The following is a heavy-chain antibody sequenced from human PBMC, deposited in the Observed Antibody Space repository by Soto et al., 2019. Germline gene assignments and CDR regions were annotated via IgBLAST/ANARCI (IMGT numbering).Heavy chain of an antibody. J-gene: IGHJ4*02. Sequence: SVMVSCQDSGYAFTSYGISWVRQAPGQGLVWMGWISAYNGNTNYAQKLQGRVTMTTDTSTSTAYMELRRLRSDDTAGYYCARGKQVGSGYVYGGQATLVNLSS. V-gene: IGHV1-18*04. D-gene: IGHD3-9*01. CDR2: ISAYNGNT. CDR1: GYAFTSYG. CDR3: ARGKQVGSGYVY.